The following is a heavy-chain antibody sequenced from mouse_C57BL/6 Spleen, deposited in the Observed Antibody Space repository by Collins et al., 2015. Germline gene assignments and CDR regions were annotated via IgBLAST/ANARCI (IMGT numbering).Heavy chain of an antibody. J-gene: IGHJ2*01. V-gene: IGHV1-52*01. CDR2: IDPSDSET. Sequence: QVQLQQPGAELVRPGSSVKLSCKASGYTFTSYWMHWVKQRPIQSLEWIGNIDPSDSETHYNQKFKDKATLTVDKSSSTAYMQLSSLTSEDSAVYFCARDNSGAEYFDYWGQGTTLTVSS. CDR1: GYTFTSYW. D-gene: IGHD3-2*02. CDR3: ARDNSGAEYFDY.